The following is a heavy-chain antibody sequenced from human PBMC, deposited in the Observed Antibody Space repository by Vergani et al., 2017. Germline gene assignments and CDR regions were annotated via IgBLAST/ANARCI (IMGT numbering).Heavy chain of an antibody. Sequence: QVQLQESGPGLVKPSETLSLTCTVSGGSISGYYWSWIRQPPGKGLEWIGEINHSGSTNYNPSLKSRVTISVDTSKNQFSLKLSSVTAADTAVYYCARVYGDFDYWGQGTLVTVSS. V-gene: IGHV4-34*01. CDR3: ARVYGDFDY. CDR1: GGSISGYY. D-gene: IGHD4-17*01. CDR2: INHSGST. J-gene: IGHJ4*02.